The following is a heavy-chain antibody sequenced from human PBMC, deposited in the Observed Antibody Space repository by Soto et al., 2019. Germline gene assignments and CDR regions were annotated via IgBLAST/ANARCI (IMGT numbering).Heavy chain of an antibody. J-gene: IGHJ4*02. CDR3: ARGLTSVSIPYHFDY. D-gene: IGHD3-3*02. Sequence: EVQLVQSGAEVKLPGESLKISCKASGYSFTNFWIGWVRQMPGKGLEWMGIIYPGDSDTRYSPSFQGQVTISADRSITTAYLQWSSLQASDTAVYYCARGLTSVSIPYHFDYWGQGTLVTVSS. CDR2: IYPGDSDT. CDR1: GYSFTNFW. V-gene: IGHV5-51*01.